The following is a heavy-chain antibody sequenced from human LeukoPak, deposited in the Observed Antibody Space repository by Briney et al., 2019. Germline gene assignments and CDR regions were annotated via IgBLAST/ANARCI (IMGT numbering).Heavy chain of an antibody. CDR1: GGSFSGYY. Sequence: PSETLSLTCAVYGGSFSGYYWSWIRQPPGKGLEWIGEINHSGSTNYNPSLKSRVTISVDTSKNQFSLKLSSVTAADTAVYYCARIYYYDSGSYYSYFDYWGQGTLVTVSS. CDR2: INHSGST. V-gene: IGHV4-34*01. CDR3: ARIYYYDSGSYYSYFDY. D-gene: IGHD3-22*01. J-gene: IGHJ4*02.